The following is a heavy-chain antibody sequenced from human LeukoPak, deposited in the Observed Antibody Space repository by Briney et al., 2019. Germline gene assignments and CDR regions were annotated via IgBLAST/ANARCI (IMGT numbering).Heavy chain of an antibody. Sequence: GGSLRLSCVASGFTFRSNWMDWVRQAPGKGLEWVANIKRDGSEKNYADSVKGRFTISRDNAKNSLYLEMNSLRAEDTAVYYCAKEGNWNLDYWGQGALVTVSS. CDR1: GFTFRSNW. V-gene: IGHV3-7*01. D-gene: IGHD1-1*01. CDR3: AKEGNWNLDY. CDR2: IKRDGSEK. J-gene: IGHJ4*02.